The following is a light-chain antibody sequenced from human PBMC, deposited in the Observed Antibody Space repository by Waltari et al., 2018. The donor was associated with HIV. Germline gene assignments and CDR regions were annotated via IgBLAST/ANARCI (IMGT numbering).Light chain of an antibody. CDR3: MQDTHWPFT. V-gene: IGKV2-30*01. CDR1: EDLVDSNGNTY. J-gene: IGKJ3*01. Sequence: DFVMTQGPLSLPVPLGQPASISCRSSEDLVDSNGNTYLNWFLLRPGQSPRRLFFKVSNRDSGVPERFSASGSGTDFTLKIRSVETEDVGIYFCMQDTHWPFTFGPGTKLDI. CDR2: KVS.